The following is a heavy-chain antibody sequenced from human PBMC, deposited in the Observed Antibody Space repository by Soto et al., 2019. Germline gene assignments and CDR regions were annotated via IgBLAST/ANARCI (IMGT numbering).Heavy chain of an antibody. V-gene: IGHV4-34*01. J-gene: IGHJ6*02. D-gene: IGHD5-12*01. Sequence: SETLSLTCAVYGGSFSGYYWSWIRQPPGKGLEWIGEINHSGSTNYNPSLKSRVTISVDTSKNRFSLKLSSVTAADTAVYYCARNKWLRLVNYYYGMDVWGQGTTVTSP. CDR1: GGSFSGYY. CDR3: ARNKWLRLVNYYYGMDV. CDR2: INHSGST.